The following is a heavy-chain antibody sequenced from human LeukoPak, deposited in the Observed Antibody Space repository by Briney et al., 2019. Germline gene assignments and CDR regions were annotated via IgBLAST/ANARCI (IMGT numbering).Heavy chain of an antibody. Sequence: PSETLSLTCAVSGYSISSGYYWGWIRQPPGKGLEWIGSIYHSGSTYYDQSLKSRVTISVDTSKNQFSLKLSSVTAADTAVYYCASLDYDFWSGYSGRFDPWGQGTLVTVSS. CDR3: ASLDYDFWSGYSGRFDP. CDR1: GYSISSGYY. V-gene: IGHV4-38-2*01. CDR2: IYHSGST. J-gene: IGHJ5*02. D-gene: IGHD3-3*01.